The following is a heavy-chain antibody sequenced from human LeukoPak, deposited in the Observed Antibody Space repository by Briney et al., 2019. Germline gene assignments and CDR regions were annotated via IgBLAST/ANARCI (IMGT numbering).Heavy chain of an antibody. CDR3: ARDLYSSKTNDAFVI. D-gene: IGHD6-13*01. V-gene: IGHV4-39*07. CDR1: GGSFSSYY. CDR2: IYYSGSS. J-gene: IGHJ3*02. Sequence: SETLSLTCAVYGGSFSSYYWGWIRQPPGKGLKWIGSIYYSGSSYYNPSLKSRVTISVDTSKNQFSLKLTSVTAADTALYYCARDLYSSKTNDAFVIWGQGTMVTVSS.